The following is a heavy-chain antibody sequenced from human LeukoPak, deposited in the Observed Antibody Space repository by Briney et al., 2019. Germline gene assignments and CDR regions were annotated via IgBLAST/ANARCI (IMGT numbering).Heavy chain of an antibody. V-gene: IGHV4-4*07. Sequence: PSETLSLTCTVSGGSIGIYYWNWIRQPAGKGLEWIGRIFTSGIANYNPSLKSRVTMSVDTSKNQFSLDLSSVTATDTAVYYCAREISGTYYNPLGYMDVWGKGTTVTVSS. J-gene: IGHJ6*03. CDR2: IFTSGIA. CDR1: GGSIGIYY. CDR3: AREISGTYYNPLGYMDV. D-gene: IGHD3-10*01.